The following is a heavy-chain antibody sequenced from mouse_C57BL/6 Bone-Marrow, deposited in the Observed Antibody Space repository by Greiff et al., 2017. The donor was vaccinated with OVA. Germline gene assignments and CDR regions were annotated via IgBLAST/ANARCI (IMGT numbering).Heavy chain of an antibody. D-gene: IGHD2-5*01. CDR1: GFNIKNTY. CDR3: ARYSNYVWYFDV. V-gene: IGHV14-3*01. CDR2: IDPANGNT. J-gene: IGHJ1*03. Sequence: HVKQSVAELVRPGASVKLSCTASGFNIKNTYMHWVKQRPEQGLEWIGRIDPANGNTKYAPKFQGKATITADTSSNTAYLHLTSLTSEDTAIYYCARYSNYVWYFDVWGTGTTVTVSS.